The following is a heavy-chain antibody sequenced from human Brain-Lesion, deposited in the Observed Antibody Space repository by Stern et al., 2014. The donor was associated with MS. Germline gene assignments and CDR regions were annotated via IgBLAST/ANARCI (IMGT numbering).Heavy chain of an antibody. CDR3: AKLWLGELPESPFDY. CDR2: IYYRGSP. J-gene: IGHJ4*02. D-gene: IGHD3-10*01. Sequence: QLQLQESGPGLVKPSETLSLTCTVSGGSISSSSYYWGWIRQPPGKGLEWIGSIYYRGSPYYNPSLQSRVTLSLDPSKKQFSLSLSSWTAADTAVYFCAKLWLGELPESPFDYWGQGTLVTVSS. V-gene: IGHV4-39*01. CDR1: GGSISSSSYY.